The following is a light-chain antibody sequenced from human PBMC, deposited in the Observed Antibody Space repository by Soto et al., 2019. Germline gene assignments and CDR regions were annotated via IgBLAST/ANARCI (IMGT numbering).Light chain of an antibody. J-gene: IGKJ1*01. Sequence: SVLTQSPGTLSLSPGERATLSCRASQSVGSSHLAWYQQKPGQAPRLLIYGASSRATGIPDRFSGSGSGTDFTLTISRLEPEDFAVYYCQQYGSAPWTFGQGTKVDIK. V-gene: IGKV3-20*01. CDR1: QSVGSSH. CDR2: GAS. CDR3: QQYGSAPWT.